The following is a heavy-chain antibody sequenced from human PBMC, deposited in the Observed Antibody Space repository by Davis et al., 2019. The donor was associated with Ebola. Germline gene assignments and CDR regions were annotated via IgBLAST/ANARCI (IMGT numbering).Heavy chain of an antibody. CDR2: INPSGGST. Sequence: AASVTVSCKASGYTFTSYYMHWVRQAPGQGLEWMGIINPSGGSTSYAQKFQGRVTMTRDTSTSTVYMELSSLRSEDTAVYYCARAYRGGGGDPGFDDWGQGTLVTVSS. CDR3: ARAYRGGGGDPGFDD. D-gene: IGHD2-21*02. J-gene: IGHJ4*02. V-gene: IGHV1-46*01. CDR1: GYTFTSYY.